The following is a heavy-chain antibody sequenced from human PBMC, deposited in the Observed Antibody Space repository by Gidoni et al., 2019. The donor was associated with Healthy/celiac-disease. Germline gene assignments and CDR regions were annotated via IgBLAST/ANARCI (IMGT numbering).Heavy chain of an antibody. D-gene: IGHD6-6*01. J-gene: IGHJ4*02. V-gene: IGHV4-59*08. CDR3: ARYRGRYSSSVVDY. CDR2: IYYSGST. CDR1: GGSISSYY. Sequence: QVQLQESGPGLVKPSETLSLTCTVSGGSISSYYWSWIRQPPGKGLEWIGYIYYSGSTNYNPSLKSRVTISVDTSKNQFSLKLSSVTAADTAVYYCARYRGRYSSSVVDYWGQGTLVTVSS.